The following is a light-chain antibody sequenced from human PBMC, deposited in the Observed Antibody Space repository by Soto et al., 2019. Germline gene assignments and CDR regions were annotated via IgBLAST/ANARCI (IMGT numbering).Light chain of an antibody. Sequence: DIQMTQSPSTLSASVGDRVTITCRASQSISSWLAWYQQKPGKAPKLLIYDASSLESGVPSRFSGSGSGTEFPLTISRLQHDDFATYYCQQYNSYWTFGQGTKVEIK. CDR3: QQYNSYWT. CDR2: DAS. J-gene: IGKJ1*01. V-gene: IGKV1-5*01. CDR1: QSISSW.